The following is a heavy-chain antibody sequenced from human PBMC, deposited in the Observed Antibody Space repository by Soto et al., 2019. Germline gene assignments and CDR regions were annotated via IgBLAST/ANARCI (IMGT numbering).Heavy chain of an antibody. CDR1: EFTFSDHA. D-gene: IGHD2-15*01. J-gene: IGHJ4*02. V-gene: IGHV3-30-3*01. CDR2: LPFDGSHS. Sequence: QVQLVESGGGVVQPGRSLSLSCAASEFTFSDHAMHWVRQAPGKVLEWVARLPFDGSHSYYADSLRGRFTISRDNSMNTLFLQMNSLRAEDTAAYYCARDPGKVYCSGGYCYAPDFWGQGTLVNVSS. CDR3: ARDPGKVYCSGGYCYAPDF.